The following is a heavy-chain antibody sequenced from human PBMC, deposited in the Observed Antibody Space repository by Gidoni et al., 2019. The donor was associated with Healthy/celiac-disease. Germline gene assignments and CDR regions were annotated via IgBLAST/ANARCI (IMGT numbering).Heavy chain of an antibody. V-gene: IGHV3-23*01. CDR3: AKGGPYCSGGNCYLEAFDI. CDR2: ISSSGGST. CDR1: GFPFSISA. D-gene: IGHD2-15*01. Sequence: EVQLLESGGGLVQPGGSLSLSCSAFGFPFSISAMSWVRQAPGKGLEWVSAISSSGGSTDYADSVKGRFTISRDNSKNTLYLQMNSLRAEDTAVYSCAKGGPYCSGGNCYLEAFDIWGQGTMVTVSS. J-gene: IGHJ3*02.